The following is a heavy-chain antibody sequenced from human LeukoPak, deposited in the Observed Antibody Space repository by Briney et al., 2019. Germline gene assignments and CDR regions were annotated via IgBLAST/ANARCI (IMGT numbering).Heavy chain of an antibody. Sequence: GGSLRLSCTVCGFTFGDYAMSWVRRAPGKGLEWVGFIRSKAYGGTTEYAASVKCRFTISRDDSKSIAYLQMNSLKTEDTAVYYCTRAPALYYYGMDVWGQGTTVTVSS. CDR2: IRSKAYGGTT. J-gene: IGHJ6*02. CDR1: GFTFGDYA. CDR3: TRAPALYYYGMDV. V-gene: IGHV3-49*04.